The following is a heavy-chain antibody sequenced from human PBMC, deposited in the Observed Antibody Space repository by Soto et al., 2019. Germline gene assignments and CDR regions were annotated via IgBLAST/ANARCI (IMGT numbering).Heavy chain of an antibody. Sequence: VAVISYDGSNKYYADSVKGRFTISRDNSKNTLYLQMNSLRAEDTAVYYCARDDQSQYYYYYGMDVWGQGTTVTVSS. J-gene: IGHJ6*02. CDR2: ISYDGSNK. V-gene: IGHV3-30-3*01. CDR3: ARDDQSQYYYYYGMDV.